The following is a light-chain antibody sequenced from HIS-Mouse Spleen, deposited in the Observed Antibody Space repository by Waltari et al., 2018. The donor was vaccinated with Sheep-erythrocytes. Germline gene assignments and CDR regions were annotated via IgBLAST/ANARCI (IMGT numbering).Light chain of an antibody. CDR1: SSDVGSYNL. CDR3: CSYAGSSTPWV. V-gene: IGLV2-23*01. J-gene: IGLJ3*02. Sequence: SALTQPSSVSGSPGPSITLSCTGTSSDVGSYNLVSWYQQQPGKAPKLMIYEGSKRPSGVSNRFSGSKSGNTASLTISGLQAEDEADYYCCSYAGSSTPWVFGGGTKLTVL. CDR2: EGS.